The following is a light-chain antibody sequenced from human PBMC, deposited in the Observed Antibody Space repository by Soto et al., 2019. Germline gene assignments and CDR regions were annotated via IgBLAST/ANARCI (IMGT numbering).Light chain of an antibody. Sequence: EFVLTHSPGTLSLSPCERATLSSSASQSLTNSFIAWYQQRPGQAPRLLIYDTSSRASGIPDRFSGSGSGTDFTLTISRLETEDFAVFYCQQYGTSEIIFGQGTRLEIK. J-gene: IGKJ5*01. CDR2: DTS. CDR3: QQYGTSEII. CDR1: QSLTNSF. V-gene: IGKV3-20*01.